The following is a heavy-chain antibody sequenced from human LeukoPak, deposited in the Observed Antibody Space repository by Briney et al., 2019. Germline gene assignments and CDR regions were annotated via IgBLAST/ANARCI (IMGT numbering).Heavy chain of an antibody. V-gene: IGHV3-23*01. CDR3: AKNFLRARVGAMAAGRY. CDR2: ISGSGGST. Sequence: GGSLRLSCAASGFTFSSYAMSWVRQAPGKGLEWVSAISGSGGSTYYADSVKGRFTISRDNSKNTLYLQMNSLRAEDTAVYYCAKNFLRARVGAMAAGRYWGQGTLVTVSS. D-gene: IGHD1-26*01. CDR1: GFTFSSYA. J-gene: IGHJ4*02.